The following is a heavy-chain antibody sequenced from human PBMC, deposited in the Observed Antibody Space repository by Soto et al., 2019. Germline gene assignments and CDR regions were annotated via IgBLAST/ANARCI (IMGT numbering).Heavy chain of an antibody. CDR3: ARDIAVAGTGGVDP. CDR1: GYTFTSYY. J-gene: IGHJ5*02. Sequence: ASVKVSCKASGYTFTSYYIHWVRQAPGQGLEWMGWINPITGGTNYAPKFQGRVTMTRNTSISTAYMELSSLRSEDTAVYYCARDIAVAGTGGVDPWGQGTLVTVSS. D-gene: IGHD6-19*01. CDR2: INPITGGT. V-gene: IGHV1-2*02.